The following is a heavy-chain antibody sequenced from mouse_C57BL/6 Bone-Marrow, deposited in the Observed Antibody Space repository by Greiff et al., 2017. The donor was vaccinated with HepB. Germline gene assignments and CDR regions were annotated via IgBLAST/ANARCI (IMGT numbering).Heavy chain of an antibody. CDR2: LSDGGSYT. V-gene: IGHV5-4*03. D-gene: IGHD2-4*01. J-gene: IGHJ2*01. CDR1: GFTFSSYA. CDR3: ASYDYDAGYFDY. Sequence: EVKLVESGGGLVKPGGSLKLSCAASGFTFSSYAMSWVRQTPEKRLEWVATLSDGGSYTYYPDNVKGRFTISRDNAKNNLYLQMSHLKSEDTAMYYCASYDYDAGYFDYWGQGTTLTVSS.